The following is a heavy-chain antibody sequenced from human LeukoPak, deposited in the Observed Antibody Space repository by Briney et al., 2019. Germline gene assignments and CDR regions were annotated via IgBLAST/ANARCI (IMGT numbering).Heavy chain of an antibody. D-gene: IGHD6-13*01. CDR3: ARGRAAAQHLLVRGYRRSGNWFGH. CDR2: ISSSSSYI. CDR1: GFTFSSYS. J-gene: IGHJ5*02. Sequence: PGGSLRLSCAASGFTFSSYSMNWVRQAPGKGLEWVSSISSSSSYIYYADSVKGRFTISRDNAKNSLYLQMNSLRAEDTAVYYCARGRAAAQHLLVRGYRRSGNWFGHWGQGTLVTVSS. V-gene: IGHV3-21*01.